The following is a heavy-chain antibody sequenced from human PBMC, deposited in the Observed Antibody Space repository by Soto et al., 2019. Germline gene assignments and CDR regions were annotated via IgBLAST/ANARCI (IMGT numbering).Heavy chain of an antibody. D-gene: IGHD3-3*01. CDR3: ARDRRYDFWSGPRFSMDV. V-gene: IGHV3-33*01. CDR2: IWYDGSNK. CDR1: GFTFSSYG. J-gene: IGHJ6*02. Sequence: GGSLRLSCAASGFTFSSYGMHWVRQAPGKGLEWVAVIWYDGSNKYYADSVKGRFTISRDNSKNTLYLQMNSLRAEDTAVYYCARDRRYDFWSGPRFSMDVWGQGTTVTVSS.